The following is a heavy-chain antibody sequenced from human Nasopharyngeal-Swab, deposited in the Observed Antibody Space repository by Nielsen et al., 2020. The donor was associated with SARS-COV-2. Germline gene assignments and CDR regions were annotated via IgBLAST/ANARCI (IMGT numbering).Heavy chain of an antibody. CDR1: GVTFSSYS. CDR3: ARVAPVAGTGFDY. D-gene: IGHD6-19*01. V-gene: IGHV3-30*04. CDR2: ISYDGSNK. Sequence: GESLKISCAASGVTFSSYSIHWVRQAPGKGLEWVAVISYDGSNKYYTDSVKGRFTISRDNSKNTLYLQMNSLRAEDTAVYYCARVAPVAGTGFDYWGQGTLVTVSS. J-gene: IGHJ4*02.